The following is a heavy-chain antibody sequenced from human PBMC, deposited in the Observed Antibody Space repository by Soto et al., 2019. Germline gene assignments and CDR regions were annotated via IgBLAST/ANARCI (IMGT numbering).Heavy chain of an antibody. Sequence: QVQLVQSGAEVKKPGSSVKVSCKASGGTFSSYTISWVRQAPGQGLEWMGRIIPILGIANYAQKFQGRVTITADKSTSTAYMELSSLRSEDTAVYYCARDGAVAGTRGVDSWGQGTLVTVSS. D-gene: IGHD6-19*01. V-gene: IGHV1-69*08. CDR3: ARDGAVAGTRGVDS. CDR1: GGTFSSYT. J-gene: IGHJ4*02. CDR2: IIPILGIA.